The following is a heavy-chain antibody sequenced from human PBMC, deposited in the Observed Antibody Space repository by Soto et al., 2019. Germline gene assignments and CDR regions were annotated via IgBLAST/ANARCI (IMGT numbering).Heavy chain of an antibody. V-gene: IGHV3-30*18. CDR1: GFTFSSYG. CDR2: ISYDGSNK. D-gene: IGHD3-22*01. CDR3: AKGRPNLSYYYDSSGYLNWFDP. J-gene: IGHJ5*02. Sequence: PGGSLRLSCAASGFTFSSYGMHWVRQAPGKGLEWVAVISYDGSNKYYADSVKGRFTISRDNSKNTLYLQMNSLRAEDTAVYYCAKGRPNLSYYYDSSGYLNWFDPWGQGTLLTVSS.